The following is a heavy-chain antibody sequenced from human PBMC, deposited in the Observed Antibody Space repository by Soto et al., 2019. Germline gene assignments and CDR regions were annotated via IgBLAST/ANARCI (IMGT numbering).Heavy chain of an antibody. J-gene: IGHJ4*02. Sequence: DVVLVNCGGGFVRPGESLRLSCGASGFRFTSFGMNWVRQGPGKGLEWLSYISGLSATTYYADSVRGRFTVSRDNDMNLVFLQLNNLRGDDTAVYYCTTGGAARPDYWGQGSRVVVSS. CDR1: GFRFTSFG. CDR2: ISGLSATT. V-gene: IGHV3-48*04. D-gene: IGHD2-15*01. CDR3: TTGGAARPDY.